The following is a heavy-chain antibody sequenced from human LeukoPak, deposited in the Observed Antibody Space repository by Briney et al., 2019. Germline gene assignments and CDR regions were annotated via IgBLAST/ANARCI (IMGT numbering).Heavy chain of an antibody. CDR3: AKRPGKAAAGPFDS. J-gene: IGHJ5*01. Sequence: GGSLRLSCAASGFTFSSYSMNWVRQAPGKGLEWVSSISSSSSYIYYADSVKGRFTISRDNAKNSLYLQMNSLRAEDTAVYYCAKRPGKAAAGPFDSWGLGTLVTVS. CDR2: ISSSSSYI. D-gene: IGHD6-13*01. V-gene: IGHV3-21*04. CDR1: GFTFSSYS.